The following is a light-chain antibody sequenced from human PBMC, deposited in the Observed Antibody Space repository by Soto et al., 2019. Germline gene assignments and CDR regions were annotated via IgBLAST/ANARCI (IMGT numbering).Light chain of an antibody. V-gene: IGKV3-11*01. Sequence: ECVLTHSRATLSLTRGERSILXLRASQSVAGSLAWYQQKPGQAPRLLIYDISTRAAAIPARFSGSGSGTDFTLTVSSLEPEDFALYYCQQRSNRITFGQGTRLEI. CDR2: DIS. CDR3: QQRSNRIT. CDR1: QSVAGS. J-gene: IGKJ5*01.